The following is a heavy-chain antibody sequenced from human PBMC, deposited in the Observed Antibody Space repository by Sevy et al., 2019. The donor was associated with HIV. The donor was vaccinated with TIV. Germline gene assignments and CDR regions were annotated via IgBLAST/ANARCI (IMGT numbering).Heavy chain of an antibody. Sequence: GESLKISCAASGFRFDRYSINWVRQAPGKGLEWVSYISSGSSSINYADSVKDRFTISRDNAKKSLFLQMNSLRAEDTAVYYCARGPSIFGDVDGLNIWGQGTMVTVSS. CDR1: GFRFDRYS. CDR3: ARGPSIFGDVDGLNI. J-gene: IGHJ3*02. CDR2: ISSGSSSI. V-gene: IGHV3-48*01. D-gene: IGHD3-3*01.